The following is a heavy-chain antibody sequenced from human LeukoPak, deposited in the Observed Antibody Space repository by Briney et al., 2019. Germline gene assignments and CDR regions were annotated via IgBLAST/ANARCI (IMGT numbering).Heavy chain of an antibody. Sequence: GGSLRLSCAASGFSFSSFAMTWVRQAPGKGLEWVSTIRSNGATAYNADSVKGRFTISRDNSKNTVYLQMNSLRIEDTAIYYCARGQEFDDGVFDSWGQGTLVTVSS. CDR1: GFSFSSFA. CDR2: IRSNGATA. D-gene: IGHD1-1*01. J-gene: IGHJ5*01. V-gene: IGHV3-23*01. CDR3: ARGQEFDDGVFDS.